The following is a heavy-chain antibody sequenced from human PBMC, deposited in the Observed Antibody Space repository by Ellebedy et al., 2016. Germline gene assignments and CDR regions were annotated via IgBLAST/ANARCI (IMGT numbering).Heavy chain of an antibody. CDR1: GYSFTSYW. J-gene: IGHJ6*03. CDR2: IYPGDSDT. Sequence: GESLKISCKGSGYSFTSYWIGWVRQMPGKGLEWMGIIYPGDSDTRYSPSFQGQVTISADKSISTAYLQWSSLKASDTAMYYCARQYSSSSGYYYYYYMDVWGKGTTVTVSS. D-gene: IGHD6-6*01. V-gene: IGHV5-51*01. CDR3: ARQYSSSSGYYYYYYMDV.